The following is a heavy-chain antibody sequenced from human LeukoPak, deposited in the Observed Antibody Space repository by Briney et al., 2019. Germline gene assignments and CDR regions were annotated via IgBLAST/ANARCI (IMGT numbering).Heavy chain of an antibody. CDR3: ARENDYDLGMDV. CDR1: GGSISSGGYY. Sequence: SETLSLTCTVSGGSISSGGYYWSWIRQHPGKGLEWIGYIYYSGSTYYNPSLKSRVTISVDTSKSQFSLKLSSVTAADTAVYYCARENDYDLGMDVWGQGTTVTVSS. V-gene: IGHV4-31*03. D-gene: IGHD3-3*01. J-gene: IGHJ6*02. CDR2: IYYSGST.